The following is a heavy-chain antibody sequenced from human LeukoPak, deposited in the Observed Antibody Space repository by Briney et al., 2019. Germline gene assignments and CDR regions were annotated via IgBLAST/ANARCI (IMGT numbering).Heavy chain of an antibody. Sequence: SETLSLTCTVSGYSVSSASYWTWIRQPPGKGLEWIGSIYYGGSTYYTPSLRSRVTISVDTSKNQFSLKLSSVTAADTAVYYCARGLDSSSSYWGQGTLVTVSS. D-gene: IGHD6-6*01. CDR3: ARGLDSSSSY. CDR2: IYYGGST. J-gene: IGHJ4*02. CDR1: GYSVSSASY. V-gene: IGHV4-38-2*02.